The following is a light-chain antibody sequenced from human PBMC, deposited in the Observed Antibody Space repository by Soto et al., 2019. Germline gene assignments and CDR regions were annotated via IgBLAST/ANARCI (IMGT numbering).Light chain of an antibody. CDR2: DNT. J-gene: IGLJ3*02. CDR1: TSNIGNNY. Sequence: QSVLTQPPSVSAAPGQRVTISCSGSTSNIGNNYVSWYQQFPGTAPKILIYDNTKRYSGIPDRFSGSKSATSATLGITGLQTGDEAEYFCGTWDSSLNSLVFGAGTKLTVL. V-gene: IGLV1-51*01. CDR3: GTWDSSLNSLV.